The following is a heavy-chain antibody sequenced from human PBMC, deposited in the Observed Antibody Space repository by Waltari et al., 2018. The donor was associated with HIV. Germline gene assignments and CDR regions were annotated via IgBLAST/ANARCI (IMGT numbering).Heavy chain of an antibody. CDR3: AIDYAYPAARPTYYFDD. Sequence: QVQLVQSGAEVKTPGASVQVSCKASGSTFTGYYMHWVRPAPGQGLEWMGGINPSHGGTNHAPKLQGRVTMTRDTSSSTAYMELIRLRSDDTAVYYCAIDYAYPAARPTYYFDDWGQGTLVTVSS. V-gene: IGHV1-2*02. J-gene: IGHJ4*02. CDR2: INPSHGGT. D-gene: IGHD6-6*01. CDR1: GSTFTGYY.